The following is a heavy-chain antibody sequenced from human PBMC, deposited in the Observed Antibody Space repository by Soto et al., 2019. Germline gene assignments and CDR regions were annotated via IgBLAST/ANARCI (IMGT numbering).Heavy chain of an antibody. J-gene: IGHJ4*02. CDR1: GFSLSTTGVG. CDR2: IYWDNDK. CDR3: ARSLWFGELH. D-gene: IGHD3-10*01. V-gene: IGHV2-5*02. Sequence: QITLKESGPTLVKPTQTLTLTCSFSGFSLSTTGVGVGWIRQSPGKALEWLAIIYWDNDKRYSPSLKSRVTITKDPSKNQVVLTVTNMDPVDTGIYYCARSLWFGELHWGQGALVTVSS.